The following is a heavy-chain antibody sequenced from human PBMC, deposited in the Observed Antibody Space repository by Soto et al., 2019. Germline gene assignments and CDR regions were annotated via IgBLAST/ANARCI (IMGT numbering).Heavy chain of an antibody. CDR2: ISTYSGKT. CDR3: ARGLGTNGLDV. D-gene: IGHD3-16*01. CDR1: GYMIINDS. Sequence: QHQLLPGGGEEKEAASSMNVCCKAAGYMIINDSITGLRPAPGERLEWMGGISTYSGKTDYAQSLQDRVTMTTDTSTSTAYMELGSLRSDDTAVYYCARGLGTNGLDVWGQGTAVTVSS. J-gene: IGHJ6*02. V-gene: IGHV1-18*04.